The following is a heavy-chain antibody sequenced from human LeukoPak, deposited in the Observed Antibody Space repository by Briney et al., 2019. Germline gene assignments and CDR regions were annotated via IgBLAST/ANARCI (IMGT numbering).Heavy chain of an antibody. CDR3: VGGADSSGYYYDLDY. D-gene: IGHD3-22*01. J-gene: IGHJ4*02. CDR2: IYYSGST. CDR1: GYSISSGYY. Sequence: SETLSLTCAVSGYSISSGYYWGWIRQPPGKGLEWIGYIYYSGSTNYNPSLKSRVTISVDTSKNQFSLKLSSVPAADTAVYYCVGGADSSGYYYDLDYWGQGTLVTVSS. V-gene: IGHV4-61*01.